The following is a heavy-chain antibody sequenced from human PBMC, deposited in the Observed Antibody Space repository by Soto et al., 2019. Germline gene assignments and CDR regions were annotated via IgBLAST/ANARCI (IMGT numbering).Heavy chain of an antibody. J-gene: IGHJ3*02. CDR3: VRDLSRSGNWKNDAFRT. Sequence: PGGSLRLSCELSGFTFRSAGMHWVRQAPGKGLEWVAVFWYDGSTKYYADSVEGRFTISRDSSKNILYLQMNSLRADDTAVYHCVRDLSRSGNWKNDAFRTWGQGTTVTVSS. V-gene: IGHV3-33*01. CDR2: FWYDGSTK. D-gene: IGHD3-10*01. CDR1: GFTFRSAG.